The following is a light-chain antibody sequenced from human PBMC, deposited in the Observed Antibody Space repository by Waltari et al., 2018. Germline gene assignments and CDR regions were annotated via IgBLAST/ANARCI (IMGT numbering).Light chain of an antibody. CDR3: QQHNNWPLT. J-gene: IGKJ1*01. CDR2: DVF. Sequence: EIVMTQSPATLSVSPGERATLSCRASDSVSSNLAWYQQNPGQAPRLLIYDVFTRATGIPARFSGSGSGTEFTLTISSMQSEDFAVYYCQQHNNWPLTFGQGTKVEIK. V-gene: IGKV3-15*01. CDR1: DSVSSN.